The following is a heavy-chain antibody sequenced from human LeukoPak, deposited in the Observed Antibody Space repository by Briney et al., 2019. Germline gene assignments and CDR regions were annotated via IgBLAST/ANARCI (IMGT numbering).Heavy chain of an antibody. J-gene: IGHJ4*02. Sequence: GGSLRLSCAASGFTFSSYAMSWVRQAPGKGLEWVSAISGSGGSTYYADSVKGRFTISRDNSKNTLYLQMNSLRAEDTAVYYCAKKGPYYYGSGSYYNSGGLYYFDYWGQGTLVTVSS. CDR3: AKKGPYYYGSGSYYNSGGLYYFDY. CDR2: ISGSGGST. V-gene: IGHV3-23*01. CDR1: GFTFSSYA. D-gene: IGHD3-10*01.